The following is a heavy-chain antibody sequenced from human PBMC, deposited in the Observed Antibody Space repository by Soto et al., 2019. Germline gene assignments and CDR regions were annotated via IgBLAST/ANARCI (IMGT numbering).Heavy chain of an antibody. Sequence: EVQLVQSGTEVKKPGESLKISCKGSGYSFANYWIGWVRQMPGKGLEWMAIIYPDHSDVRYSPSFQGQVTISVDKSVTTAYLHWTRLKASDTAIYYCARPKPNWGGLAFEVCGQRTMVTLSS. V-gene: IGHV5-51*03. CDR2: IYPDHSDV. D-gene: IGHD7-27*01. CDR1: GYSFANYW. J-gene: IGHJ3*01. CDR3: ARPKPNWGGLAFEV.